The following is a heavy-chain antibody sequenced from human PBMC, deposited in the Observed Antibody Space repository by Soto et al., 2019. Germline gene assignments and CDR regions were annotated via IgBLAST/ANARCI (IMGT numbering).Heavy chain of an antibody. V-gene: IGHV3-48*03. J-gene: IGHJ6*02. D-gene: IGHD3-10*01. CDR1: GFSFSNYE. Sequence: PVGLLRLSCAASGFSFSNYELNCFRQAPGKGLARPPYISSSGVTIFYVDSVQSRLTVSSDITHVSLYLQMKRPRVEDTGVYYYARVPAYYSPYYSYAMDIWGQGTTVTVTS. CDR2: ISSSGVTI. CDR3: ARVPAYYSPYYSYAMDI.